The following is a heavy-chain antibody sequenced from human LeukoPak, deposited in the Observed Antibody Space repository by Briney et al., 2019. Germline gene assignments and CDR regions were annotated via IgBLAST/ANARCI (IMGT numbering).Heavy chain of an antibody. V-gene: IGHV3-66*01. CDR2: IYSGGST. Sequence: GGSLRLSCAASGFTFSSYWMHWVRQAPGKGLEWVSVIYSGGSTYYADSVRGRFTISRDNSKNTLSLQMNSLRAEDTAVYYCARGGGTGPDFVDFWGQGTLVTVSS. CDR3: ARGGGTGPDFVDF. CDR1: GFTFSSYW. D-gene: IGHD1-1*01. J-gene: IGHJ4*02.